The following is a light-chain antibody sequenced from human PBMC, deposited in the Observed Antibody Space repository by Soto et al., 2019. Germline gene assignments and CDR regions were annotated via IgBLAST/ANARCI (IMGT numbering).Light chain of an antibody. Sequence: QTVVTQAPSFSVSPGGTVTLTCGLSSGSVSTSYYPSWYQQTPGQPPRTLIYNTNTRSSGVPDRFSGSILGNKAALTITGAQADDESDYYCVLYVGSGIGVFGGGTKLTVL. CDR1: SGSVSTSYY. CDR3: VLYVGSGIGV. J-gene: IGLJ3*02. CDR2: NTN. V-gene: IGLV8-61*01.